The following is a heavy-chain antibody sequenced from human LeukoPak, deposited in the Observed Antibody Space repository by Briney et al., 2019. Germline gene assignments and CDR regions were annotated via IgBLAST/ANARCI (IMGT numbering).Heavy chain of an antibody. CDR3: ARDRDDWLPSPYYFDY. Sequence: SETLSLTCTVSGGSISSSSYYWGWIRQPPGKGLEWIGSIYYSGSTYYNPSLKSRVTISVDTSKNQFSLKLSPVTAADTAVYYCARDRDDWLPSPYYFDYWGQGTLVTVSS. D-gene: IGHD3-9*01. V-gene: IGHV4-39*07. CDR1: GGSISSSSYY. J-gene: IGHJ4*02. CDR2: IYYSGST.